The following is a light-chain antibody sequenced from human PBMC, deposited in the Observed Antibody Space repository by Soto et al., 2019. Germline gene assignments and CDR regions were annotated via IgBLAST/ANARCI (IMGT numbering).Light chain of an antibody. CDR1: SSDIGAYNF. V-gene: IGLV2-14*03. CDR2: DVN. J-gene: IGLJ2*01. CDR3: TSWTTSTTMI. Sequence: QSLLTQPASVSGSPGQSITISCTGTSSDIGAYNFVSWYQQHPGKAPKLMLYDVNIRPSGVSNRFSGSKSGNTASLTISGLQAEDEADYCCTSWTTSTTMIFGGGTKVTVL.